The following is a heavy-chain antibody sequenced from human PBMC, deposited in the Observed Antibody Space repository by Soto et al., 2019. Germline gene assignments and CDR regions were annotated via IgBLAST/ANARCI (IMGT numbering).Heavy chain of an antibody. D-gene: IGHD1-26*01. V-gene: IGHV4-59*12. CDR2: IYHSGST. J-gene: IGHJ4*02. CDR3: ASNRGGSPTIFAY. Sequence: SETLSLTCTVSGGSISSYYWSWIRQPPGKGLEWIGYIYHSGSTYYNPSLKSRVTISVDRSKNQFSLKLSSVTAADTAVYYCASNRGGSPTIFAYSGQGTLAPVSS. CDR1: GGSISSYY.